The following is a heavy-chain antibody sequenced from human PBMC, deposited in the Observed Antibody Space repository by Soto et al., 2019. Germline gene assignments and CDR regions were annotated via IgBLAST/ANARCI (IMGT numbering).Heavy chain of an antibody. CDR3: ARQQRITMVRGVIIIGEPFDP. CDR2: IYPGDSDT. CDR1: GYSFTSYW. V-gene: IGHV5-51*01. D-gene: IGHD3-10*01. J-gene: IGHJ5*02. Sequence: GESLKISCNGSGYSFTSYWIGWVRQMPGKGLEWMGIIYPGDSDTRYSPSFQGQVTISAAKSISTAYLQWSSLKASDTAMDYCARQQRITMVRGVIIIGEPFDPWGQGTLVTVSS.